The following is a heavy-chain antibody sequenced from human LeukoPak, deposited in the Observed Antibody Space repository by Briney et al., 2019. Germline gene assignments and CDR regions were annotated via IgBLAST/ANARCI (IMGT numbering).Heavy chain of an antibody. Sequence: GGSLRLSCAASGFTFSGYAMSWVRQAPGKGLEWVSAISGSGGSTYYADSVKGRFTISRDNSKNTLYLQMNSLRAEDTAVYYCAKEVAAAGRGRVDYWGQGTLVTVSS. D-gene: IGHD6-13*01. CDR2: ISGSGGST. V-gene: IGHV3-23*01. J-gene: IGHJ4*02. CDR3: AKEVAAAGRGRVDY. CDR1: GFTFSGYA.